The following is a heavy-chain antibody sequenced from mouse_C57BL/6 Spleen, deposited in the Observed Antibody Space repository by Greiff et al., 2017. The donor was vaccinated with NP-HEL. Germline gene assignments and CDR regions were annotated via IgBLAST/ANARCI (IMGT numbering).Heavy chain of an antibody. CDR2: ISDGGSYT. CDR3: ARGGNWDEGEAWFAY. Sequence: DVKLVESGGGLVKPGGSLKLSCAASGFTFSSYAMSWVRQTPEKRLEWVATISDGGSYTYYPDNVKGRFTISRDNAKNNLYLQMSHLKSEDTAMYYCARGGNWDEGEAWFAYWGQGTLVTVSA. V-gene: IGHV5-4*03. CDR1: GFTFSSYA. J-gene: IGHJ3*01. D-gene: IGHD4-1*01.